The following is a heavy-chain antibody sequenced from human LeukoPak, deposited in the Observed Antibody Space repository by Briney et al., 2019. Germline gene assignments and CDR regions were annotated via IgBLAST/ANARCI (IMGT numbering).Heavy chain of an antibody. CDR3: ARARDYYDSSGQERGYYFDY. J-gene: IGHJ4*02. CDR1: GGSISSGDYY. D-gene: IGHD3-22*01. V-gene: IGHV4-31*03. Sequence: SETLSLTCTVSGGSISSGDYYWSWIRQHPGKGLEWIGYIYYSGSTYYNPSLKSRVTISVDTSKNQFSLKLSSVTAADTAVYYCARARDYYDSSGQERGYYFDYWGQGTLVTVSS. CDR2: IYYSGST.